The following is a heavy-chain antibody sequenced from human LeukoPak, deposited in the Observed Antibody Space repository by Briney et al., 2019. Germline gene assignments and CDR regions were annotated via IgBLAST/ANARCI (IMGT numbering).Heavy chain of an antibody. J-gene: IGHJ6*02. V-gene: IGHV3-21*01. CDR1: GFTFSSYS. CDR2: ISSSSSYI. Sequence: PGGSLRLSCAASGFTFSSYSVNWVRQAPGKGLEWVSSISSSSSYIYYADSVKGRFTISRDNAKNSLYLQMNSLRAEDTAVYYCARVLGYSYGTLIYYGMDVWGQGTTVTVSS. D-gene: IGHD5-18*01. CDR3: ARVLGYSYGTLIYYGMDV.